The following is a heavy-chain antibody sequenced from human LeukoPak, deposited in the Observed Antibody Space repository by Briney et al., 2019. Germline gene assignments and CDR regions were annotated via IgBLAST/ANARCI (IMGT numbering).Heavy chain of an antibody. J-gene: IGHJ6*03. CDR1: GGSISSSSYY. CDR3: ARGADYSPYYYYYYYMDV. D-gene: IGHD4-11*01. V-gene: IGHV4-39*07. CDR2: IYYSGNT. Sequence: NTSETLSLTCTVSGGSISSSSYYWGWIRQPPGKGLKWIGNIYYSGNTYYNPSLKSRVTISVDTSKNQFSLKLSSVTAADTAVYYCARGADYSPYYYYYYYMDVWGKGTTVTVSS.